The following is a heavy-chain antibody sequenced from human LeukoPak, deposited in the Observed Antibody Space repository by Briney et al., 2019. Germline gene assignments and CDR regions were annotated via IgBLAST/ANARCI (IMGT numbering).Heavy chain of an antibody. CDR2: FDPEDGET. CDR1: GYTLTELS. Sequence: ASVKVSCKVSGYTLTELSMHWVRQAPGKGLEWMGGFDPEDGETIYAQKFQGRVTMTEDTSTDTAYMELSSLRSEDTAVYYCATAPRKYSSGLRHYYFDYWGQGTLVTVSS. D-gene: IGHD1-14*01. J-gene: IGHJ4*02. V-gene: IGHV1-24*01. CDR3: ATAPRKYSSGLRHYYFDY.